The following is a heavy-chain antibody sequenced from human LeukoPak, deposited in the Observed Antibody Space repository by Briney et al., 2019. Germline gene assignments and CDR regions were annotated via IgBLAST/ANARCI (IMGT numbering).Heavy chain of an antibody. V-gene: IGHV1-18*01. J-gene: IGHJ5*02. CDR1: GYTFTSYG. Sequence: ASVKVSCKASGYTFTSYGISWVRQAPGQGLEWMGWISAYNGNTNYAQKLQGRVTMTTDTSTSTAYMELRSLRSDDTAVYYCARDGVHDFWSGYYLRLGSSWFDPWGQGTLVTVSS. CDR3: ARDGVHDFWSGYYLRLGSSWFDP. CDR2: ISAYNGNT. D-gene: IGHD3-3*01.